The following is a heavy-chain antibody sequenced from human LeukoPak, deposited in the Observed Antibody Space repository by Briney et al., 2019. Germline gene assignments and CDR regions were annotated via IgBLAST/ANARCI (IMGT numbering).Heavy chain of an antibody. D-gene: IGHD1/OR15-1a*01. J-gene: IGHJ3*02. CDR1: GGTFNSYA. CDR2: TIPIFGTT. CDR3: ARGTSTNLDAFDI. Sequence: ASVKVSCKASGGTFNSYAISWVRQAPGQGLEWMGGTIPIFGTTNYAQKFQGRVTITTDESTSTAYMELSSLRSEDTAVYYCARGTSTNLDAFDIWGQGTMVTVSS. V-gene: IGHV1-69*05.